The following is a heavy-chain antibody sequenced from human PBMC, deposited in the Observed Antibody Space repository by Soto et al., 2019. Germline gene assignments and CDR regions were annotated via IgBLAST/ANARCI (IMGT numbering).Heavy chain of an antibody. V-gene: IGHV1-18*01. Sequence: QVQLVQSGAELKKPGASVKISCKASGYTFSDYIITWVRQAPGQGLEWMGWFSDYNGNTNYAQKFLGRVSMTTDTSTSTAYLELKSLTSDDTAVYYCARDSLTYSSPFDYWGQGTLITASS. D-gene: IGHD6-13*01. CDR1: GYTFSDYI. CDR3: ARDSLTYSSPFDY. CDR2: FSDYNGNT. J-gene: IGHJ4*01.